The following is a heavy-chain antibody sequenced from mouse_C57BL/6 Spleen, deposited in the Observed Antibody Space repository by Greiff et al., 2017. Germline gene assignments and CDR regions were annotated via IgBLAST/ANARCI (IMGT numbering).Heavy chain of an antibody. D-gene: IGHD2-5*01. CDR1: GYTFTSYW. J-gene: IGHJ2*01. CDR2: IDPSDSYT. CDR3: ERGDSNHFDY. V-gene: IGHV1-69*01. Sequence: QVQLQQPGAELVMPGASVKLSCKASGYTFTSYWMHWVKQRPGQGLEWIGEIDPSDSYTNYNQKFKGKSTLTVDKSSSTAYMQLSSLTSEDSAVYYCERGDSNHFDYRGQGTTLTVSS.